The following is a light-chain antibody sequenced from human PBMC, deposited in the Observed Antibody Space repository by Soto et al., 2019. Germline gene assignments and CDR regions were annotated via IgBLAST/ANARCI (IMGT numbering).Light chain of an antibody. Sequence: ETVLTQSPGTLSLSPGERATLSCRASQTVNGNYLGWYQQKPGQAPRLLIYGASSRATGIPDRFSGSGSGTDFNLTISRLEPEDFAVYYCQQYGSSPKTFGQGTKVDIK. CDR3: QQYGSSPKT. V-gene: IGKV3-20*01. CDR1: QTVNGNY. CDR2: GAS. J-gene: IGKJ1*01.